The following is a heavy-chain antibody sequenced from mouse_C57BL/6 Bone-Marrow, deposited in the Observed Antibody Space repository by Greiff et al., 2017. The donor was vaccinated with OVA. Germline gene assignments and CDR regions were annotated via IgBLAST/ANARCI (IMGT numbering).Heavy chain of an antibody. CDR3: AHYGSRLYLHY. CDR1: GYTFTNYW. D-gene: IGHD1-1*01. Sequence: VQLQQPRAELVRPGTSVKLSCKASGYTFTNYWMHWVKQRPGQGLERIGVIAPSDSYINYNQKFKGRATLTVDTSSSTAYMHLSSLTSEDSAVYYCAHYGSRLYLHYWGQGTSLTVSS. J-gene: IGHJ2*02. V-gene: IGHV1-59*01. CDR2: IAPSDSYI.